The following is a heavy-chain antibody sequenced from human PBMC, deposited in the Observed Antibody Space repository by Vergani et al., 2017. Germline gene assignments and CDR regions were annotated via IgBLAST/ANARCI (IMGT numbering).Heavy chain of an antibody. D-gene: IGHD3-10*01. V-gene: IGHV4-61*02. CDR2: VYTSGMP. J-gene: IGHJ6*02. CDR3: ARELSYYYGSGSDDYNPYYCEGMDV. Sequence: QVQLQESGPRLVRPSQTLSLTCTVSGGSINTGAYYWSWIRQPAGKGLEWIGRVYTSGMPNYNPSLKSRVTILVDRSKSQLSLKLTSVTAGDTAVYFCARELSYYYGSGSDDYNPYYCEGMDVWGPGTTVTVSS. CDR1: GGSINTGAYY.